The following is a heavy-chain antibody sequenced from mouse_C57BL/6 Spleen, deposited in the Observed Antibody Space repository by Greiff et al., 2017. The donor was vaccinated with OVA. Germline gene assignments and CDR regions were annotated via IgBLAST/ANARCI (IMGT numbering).Heavy chain of an antibody. Sequence: QVQLQQPGAELVRPGTSVKLSCKASGYTFTSYWMHWVKQRPGQGLEWIGVIDPSDSYTNYNQKFKGKATLAVDTSSSTAYMQLSSLTSEDSAVYYCARYDTTVFQDYFDYWGQGTTLTVSS. D-gene: IGHD1-1*01. CDR1: GYTFTSYW. J-gene: IGHJ2*01. CDR3: ARYDTTVFQDYFDY. V-gene: IGHV1-59*01. CDR2: IDPSDSYT.